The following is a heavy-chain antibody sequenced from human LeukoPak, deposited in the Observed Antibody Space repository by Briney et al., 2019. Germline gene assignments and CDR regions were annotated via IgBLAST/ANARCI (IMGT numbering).Heavy chain of an antibody. CDR2: ISGSGSNT. CDR3: AKGFQSFGSGSYSDY. V-gene: IGHV3-23*01. Sequence: GESLRLSCATSGFTFSSYAMSWVRQTPGKTLEWVSSISGSGSNTFYADSVKGRFPISRDNSKNTLYLQMNSLRAEDTAVYYCAKGFQSFGSGSYSDYWGQGTLVTVSS. D-gene: IGHD3-10*01. CDR1: GFTFSSYA. J-gene: IGHJ4*02.